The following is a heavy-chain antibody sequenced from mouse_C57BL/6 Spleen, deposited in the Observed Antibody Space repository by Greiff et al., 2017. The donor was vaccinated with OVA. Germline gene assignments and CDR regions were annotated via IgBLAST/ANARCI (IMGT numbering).Heavy chain of an antibody. CDR2: IDPSDSET. CDR3: ARMEGWLPDY. Sequence: QVHVKQSGAELVRPGSSVKLSCKASGYTFTSYWMHWVKQRPIQGLEWIGNIDPSDSETHYNQKFKDKATLTVDKSSSTAYMQLSSLTSEDSAVYYCARMEGWLPDYWGQGTTLTVSS. J-gene: IGHJ2*01. V-gene: IGHV1-52*01. CDR1: GYTFTSYW. D-gene: IGHD2-3*01.